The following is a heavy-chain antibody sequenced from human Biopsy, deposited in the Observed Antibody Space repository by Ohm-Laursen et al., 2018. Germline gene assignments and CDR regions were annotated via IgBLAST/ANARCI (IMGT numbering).Heavy chain of an antibody. CDR2: INHSGRT. J-gene: IGHJ6*02. V-gene: IGHV4-34*01. CDR1: GESFNGYY. Sequence: GTLSLTRAVYGESFNGYYWSWIRRTPGKGLEWIGEINHSGRTNYNPSLKSRVTISVDTSKNQFSLKVRSVTAADTAVYYCVRGVDYYDPYHYYALDVWGQGTTVTVSS. D-gene: IGHD3-22*01. CDR3: VRGVDYYDPYHYYALDV.